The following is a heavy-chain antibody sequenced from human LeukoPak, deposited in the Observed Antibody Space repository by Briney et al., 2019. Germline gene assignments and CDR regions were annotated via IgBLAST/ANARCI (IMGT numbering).Heavy chain of an antibody. CDR3: ARNYDFWSGYQEGGAFDS. J-gene: IGHJ3*02. Sequence: EGSLRLSCAASGFTFSSYWMSWVRQAPGKGLEWVANIKQDGSEKYYVDSVKGRFTISRDNAKNSLYLQMNSLRAEDTAVYYCARNYDFWSGYQEGGAFDSWGQGTMVTASS. CDR2: IKQDGSEK. V-gene: IGHV3-7*01. CDR1: GFTFSSYW. D-gene: IGHD3-3*01.